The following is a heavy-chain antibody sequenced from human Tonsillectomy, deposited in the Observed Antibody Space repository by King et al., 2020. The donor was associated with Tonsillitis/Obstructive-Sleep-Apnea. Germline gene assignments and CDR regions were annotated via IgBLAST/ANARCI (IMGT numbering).Heavy chain of an antibody. D-gene: IGHD4-17*01. CDR1: GYTFTCYY. CDR2: INPNWGGT. J-gene: IGHJ6*03. CDR3: ARAPLRTDYYYYYMDV. V-gene: IGHV1-2*04. Sequence: VQLVQSGAEVKKPGASVKVSCKASGYTFTCYYMHWVRQAPGQGLEWRGWINPNWGGTNSAQKCQGWVTMTRDTSISTASMELSRMRSDDTAVYYCARAPLRTDYYYYYMDVWGKGTTVTVSS.